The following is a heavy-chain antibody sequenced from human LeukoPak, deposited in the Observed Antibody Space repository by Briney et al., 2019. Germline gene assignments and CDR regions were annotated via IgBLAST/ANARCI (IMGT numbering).Heavy chain of an antibody. J-gene: IGHJ5*02. CDR2: ISGSGGST. V-gene: IGHV3-23*01. CDR1: GFTFSSYA. Sequence: PGGSLRLSCAASGFTFSSYAMSWVRQAPGKGLERVSAISGSGGSTHYADSVKGRFTISRDNSKNTLYLQMNSLRAEDTAVYYCAKNAGLGYCTDTSCPIDPWGQGTLVTVSS. D-gene: IGHD2-2*01. CDR3: AKNAGLGYCTDTSCPIDP.